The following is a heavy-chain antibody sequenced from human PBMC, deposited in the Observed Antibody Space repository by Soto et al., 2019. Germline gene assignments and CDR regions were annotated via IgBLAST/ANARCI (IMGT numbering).Heavy chain of an antibody. J-gene: IGHJ4*02. CDR3: AGVYCSGGGCYSIDY. V-gene: IGHV1-46*03. D-gene: IGHD2-15*01. Sequence: QVQLVQSGAEVKKPGASVKVSCKASGYTFTTYYMHWVRQAPGQGLEWMGIINPSGSTSYAQKFQGRVTMTRDTSTSTVYMELSSRRSEDTAVYYCAGVYCSGGGCYSIDYWGQGTLVTVSS. CDR2: INPSGST. CDR1: GYTFTTYY.